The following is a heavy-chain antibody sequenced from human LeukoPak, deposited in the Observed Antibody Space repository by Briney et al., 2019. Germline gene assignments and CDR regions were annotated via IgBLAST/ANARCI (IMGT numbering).Heavy chain of an antibody. D-gene: IGHD1-26*01. CDR2: FDPEDGET. V-gene: IGHV1-24*01. CDR3: ATDLSRWELLDAFDI. CDR1: GYTLTELS. Sequence: ASVKVSCKVSGYTLTELSMHWVRQAPGKGLEWMGGFDPEDGETIYAQKFQGRVTMTEDTSTDTAYMELSSLRSEDTAVYYCATDLSRWELLDAFDIWGQGTMVTVSS. J-gene: IGHJ3*02.